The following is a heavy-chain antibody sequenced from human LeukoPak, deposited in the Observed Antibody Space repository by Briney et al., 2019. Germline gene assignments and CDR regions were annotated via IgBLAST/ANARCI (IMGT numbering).Heavy chain of an antibody. D-gene: IGHD5-18*01. CDR3: AGRWIQLWHDAFDI. Sequence: GGSLRLSCAASGFTFSSYWMSCVRQAPGKGLEWVANIKQDGSEKYYVDSVKGRFTISRDNAKNSLYLQMNSLRAEDTAVYYCAGRWIQLWHDAFDIWGQGTMVTVSS. V-gene: IGHV3-7*03. CDR2: IKQDGSEK. J-gene: IGHJ3*02. CDR1: GFTFSSYW.